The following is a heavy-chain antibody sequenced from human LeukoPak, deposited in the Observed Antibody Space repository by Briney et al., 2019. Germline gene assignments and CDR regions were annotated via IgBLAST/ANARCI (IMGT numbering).Heavy chain of an antibody. V-gene: IGHV3-30*02. Sequence: PGGSLRLSCAASGFTFSNYGIHWVRQAPGKGLEWVAFIRYDGSNKYYADSVKGRFTISRDNSKNTLYLQMNSLRTEDTAVYYCARGSYCSSTSCYFNWFDPWGQGTLVTVSS. J-gene: IGHJ5*02. CDR1: GFTFSNYG. D-gene: IGHD2-2*01. CDR2: IRYDGSNK. CDR3: ARGSYCSSTSCYFNWFDP.